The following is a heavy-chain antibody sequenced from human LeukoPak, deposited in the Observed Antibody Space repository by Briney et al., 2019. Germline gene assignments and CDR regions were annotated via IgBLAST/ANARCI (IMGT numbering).Heavy chain of an antibody. Sequence: GGSLRLSCAASGFTFSSYAMSWVRQAPGEGLEWVSAISGSGGSTYYADSVKGRFTISRDNSKNTLYLQMNSLRAEDTAVYYCAKASEYDFWSGYPTPALDYWGQGTLVTVSS. V-gene: IGHV3-23*01. CDR3: AKASEYDFWSGYPTPALDY. D-gene: IGHD3-3*01. CDR1: GFTFSSYA. J-gene: IGHJ4*02. CDR2: ISGSGGST.